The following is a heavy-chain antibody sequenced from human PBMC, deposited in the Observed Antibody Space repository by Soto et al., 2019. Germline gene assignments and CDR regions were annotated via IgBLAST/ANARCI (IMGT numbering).Heavy chain of an antibody. CDR1: GFTFSDYS. CDR2: FSRTSSAI. Sequence: EVQLVESGGGLVQPGGSLRLSCVASGFTFSDYSMNWVRQAPGKGLEWISYFSRTSSAIYNADSVQGRFSISRDDAKKSLYLQMNSLRDDDTAVYYCVRDGYYTHGLCSTYFFDYWGPGTLVTVSS. D-gene: IGHD2-8*01. CDR3: VRDGYYTHGLCSTYFFDY. J-gene: IGHJ4*02. V-gene: IGHV3-48*02.